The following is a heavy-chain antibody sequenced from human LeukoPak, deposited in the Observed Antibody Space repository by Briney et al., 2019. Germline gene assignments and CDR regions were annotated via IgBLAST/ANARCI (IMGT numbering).Heavy chain of an antibody. D-gene: IGHD6-19*01. CDR2: IYSSGSA. J-gene: IGHJ4*02. Sequence: PSETLSLTCTVSGGSSTPYYWNWIRQPAVKGLEWIERIYSSGSADYKSSFKSRVTMSVDMSKSQISLKLNSVTAADTAVYYCARGGYSSGRAFDYWGQGTLVTVSS. CDR1: GGSSTPYY. V-gene: IGHV4-4*07. CDR3: ARGGYSSGRAFDY.